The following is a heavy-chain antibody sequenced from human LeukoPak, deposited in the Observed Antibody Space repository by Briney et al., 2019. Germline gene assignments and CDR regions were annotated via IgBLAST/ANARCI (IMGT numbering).Heavy chain of an antibody. Sequence: GGSLRLSCAVSGFNFDDFAMHWVRQAPGKGLEWVSGISWNGDTIGYVDSVKGRFTISRDNAKNSLYLQMNSLRPEDTALFYCEKDRGGGVDTAFDYWGQGILVIVSS. CDR3: EKDRGGGVDTAFDY. CDR2: ISWNGDTI. D-gene: IGHD5-18*01. CDR1: GFNFDDFA. V-gene: IGHV3-9*01. J-gene: IGHJ4*02.